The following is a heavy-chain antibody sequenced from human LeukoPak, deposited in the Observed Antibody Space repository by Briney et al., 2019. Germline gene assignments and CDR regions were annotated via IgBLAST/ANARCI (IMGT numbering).Heavy chain of an antibody. J-gene: IGHJ4*02. CDR2: ISSSAGAI. D-gene: IGHD4-17*01. V-gene: IGHV3-48*03. Sequence: GSLRLSCVASGLTFTTAEMNWVRQAPGKGLEWISYISSSAGAIYYADSVKGRFTISRDNAQSSLSLQMTDLRVEDTAVYYCARAKYDDSSYYFDSWGQGTLLTVSP. CDR1: GLTFTTAE. CDR3: ARAKYDDSSYYFDS.